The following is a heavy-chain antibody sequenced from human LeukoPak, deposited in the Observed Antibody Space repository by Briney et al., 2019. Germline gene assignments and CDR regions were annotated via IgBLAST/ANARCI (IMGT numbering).Heavy chain of an antibody. CDR2: IIDDGSST. J-gene: IGHJ4*02. Sequence: PGGSLRLSCAASGFTFSSNGMHWVRQAPGKGLEWVSAIIDDGSSTYYADSVKGRFSISRDNSKNTVYLQMNSLRAEDTAIYYCAKPHDSGWWMFDYWAQGTLVTVSS. D-gene: IGHD6-19*01. V-gene: IGHV3-23*01. CDR3: AKPHDSGWWMFDY. CDR1: GFTFSSNG.